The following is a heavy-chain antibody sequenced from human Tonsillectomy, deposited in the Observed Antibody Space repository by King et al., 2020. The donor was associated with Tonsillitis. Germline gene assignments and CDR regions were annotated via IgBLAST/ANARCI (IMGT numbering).Heavy chain of an antibody. J-gene: IGHJ4*02. CDR3: ATVVVAAI. V-gene: IGHV5-51*01. D-gene: IGHD2-15*01. CDR1: GYRFASYW. Sequence: EVQLVESGAEVKKPGESLKISCEGSGYRFASYWIGWVRQMPGKGLEWMAIIHPADSDTRYWPSFQGQVTISADKSINTAYLQWSSLKASDTAMYYCATVVVAAIWGQGTLVTVSS. CDR2: IHPADSDT.